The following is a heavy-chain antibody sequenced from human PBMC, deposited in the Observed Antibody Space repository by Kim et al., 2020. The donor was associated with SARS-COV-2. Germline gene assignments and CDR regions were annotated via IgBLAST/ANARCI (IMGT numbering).Heavy chain of an antibody. CDR3: ARGLPYYDILTGYYTKPNYYYYGMDV. CDR2: IIPIFGTA. Sequence: SVKVCCKASGGTFSSYAISWVRQAPGQGLDWMGGIIPIFGTANYAQKFQGRVTITADESTSTAYMELSSLRSEDTAVYYCARGLPYYDILTGYYTKPNYYYYGMDVWGQGTTVTVSS. D-gene: IGHD3-9*01. J-gene: IGHJ6*02. V-gene: IGHV1-69*13. CDR1: GGTFSSYA.